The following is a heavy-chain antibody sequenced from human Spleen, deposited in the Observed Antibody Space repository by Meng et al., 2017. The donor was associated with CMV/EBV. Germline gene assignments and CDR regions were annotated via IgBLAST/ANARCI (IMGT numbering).Heavy chain of an antibody. V-gene: IGHV1-2*02. J-gene: IGHJ3*02. D-gene: IGHD6-13*01. CDR2: INPNSGGT. Sequence: ASVKVSCKASGYTFTSYGISWVRQAPGQGLEWMGWINPNSGGTNYAQKFQGRVTMTRDTSISTAYMELSRLRSDDTAVYYCARATDVAAAIDIWGQGTMVTVSS. CDR3: ARATDVAAAIDI. CDR1: GYTFTSYG.